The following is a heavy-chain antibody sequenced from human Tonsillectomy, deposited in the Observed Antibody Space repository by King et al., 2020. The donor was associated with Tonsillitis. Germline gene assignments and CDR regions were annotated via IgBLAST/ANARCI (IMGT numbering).Heavy chain of an antibody. D-gene: IGHD2-15*01. CDR2: VIPIFGTA. CDR1: GGTFSSYA. V-gene: IGHV1-69*01. Sequence: QLVQSGAEVKKAGSSVKVSCKASGGTFSSYAISWVRQAPGQGLEWMGGVIPIFGTANTAQKVQGRVTITAEGSKGTAYMGVSSLRSEETAVYYCARGDIPDDYWGQGTLVTVSS. J-gene: IGHJ4*02. CDR3: ARGDIPDDY.